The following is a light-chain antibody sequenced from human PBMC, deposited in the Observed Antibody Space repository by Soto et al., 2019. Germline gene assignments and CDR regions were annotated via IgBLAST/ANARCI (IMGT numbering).Light chain of an antibody. J-gene: IGKJ2*01. CDR3: QQSYRSPYT. Sequence: IQLTQSPSSLSASVGDRVTVTCRASQSINIYLNWYQQKPGKAPTLLIYATSSLQSGVPSRFSGGGSRTDFTLTISSLQPEDFATYYCQQSYRSPYTFGQGTKLEI. V-gene: IGKV1-39*01. CDR1: QSINIY. CDR2: ATS.